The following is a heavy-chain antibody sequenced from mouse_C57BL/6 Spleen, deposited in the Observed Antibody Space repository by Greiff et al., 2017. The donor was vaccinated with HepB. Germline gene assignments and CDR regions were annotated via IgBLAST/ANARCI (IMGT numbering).Heavy chain of an antibody. CDR1: GYAFSSYW. V-gene: IGHV1-80*01. Sequence: VQLQHSGAELVKPGASVKISCKASGYAFSSYWMNWVKQRPGKGLEWIGQIYPGDGDTNYNGKFKGKATLTADKSSSTAYMQLSSLTSEASAVYFCARSANPWGVAYWGQGTLVTVSA. J-gene: IGHJ3*01. D-gene: IGHD4-1*01. CDR2: IYPGDGDT. CDR3: ARSANPWGVAY.